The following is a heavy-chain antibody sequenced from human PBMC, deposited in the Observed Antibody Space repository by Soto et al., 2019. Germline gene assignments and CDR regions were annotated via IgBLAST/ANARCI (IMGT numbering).Heavy chain of an antibody. J-gene: IGHJ6*02. V-gene: IGHV4-4*02. CDR3: ARDLGAGGDGMDV. Sequence: PSETLSLTCAVSGGSISSSNWWSWVRQPPGKGLEWIGEIYHSGSSNYNPSLKSRVTISVDKSKNQFSLKLSSVTAADTAVYYCARDLGAGGDGMDVWGQGTTVTVSS. CDR2: IYHSGSS. CDR1: GGSISSSNW. D-gene: IGHD3-16*01.